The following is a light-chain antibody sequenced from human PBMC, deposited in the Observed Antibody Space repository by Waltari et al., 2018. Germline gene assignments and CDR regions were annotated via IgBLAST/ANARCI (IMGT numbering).Light chain of an antibody. Sequence: QALLTQPSFLSASPGASASLSCTLPRAITVATYLIPWSPPRPGSPPQYLLRYKSDSDNQRGSGVPSRFSGSKDASANAGILLISGLQSEDEADYYCLTWHSSAWVFGGGTKLTVL. CDR3: LTWHSSAWV. J-gene: IGLJ3*02. CDR2: YKSDSDN. CDR1: RAITVATYL. V-gene: IGLV5-45*03.